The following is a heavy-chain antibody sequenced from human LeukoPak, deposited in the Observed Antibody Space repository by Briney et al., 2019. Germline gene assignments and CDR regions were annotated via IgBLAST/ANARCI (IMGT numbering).Heavy chain of an antibody. CDR3: ARGELVIVPAVSYYFYYMDV. J-gene: IGHJ6*03. V-gene: IGHV4-34*01. D-gene: IGHD2-2*01. CDR2: INQSGST. Sequence: PSETLSLTCAVYGGSFSGYYWSWIRQPPGKGLEWIGEINQSGSTNYNPSPKSRVTISVDTSKNQFSLRLSSVTAADTAVYYCARGELVIVPAVSYYFYYMDVWGRGTTVTVSS. CDR1: GGSFSGYY.